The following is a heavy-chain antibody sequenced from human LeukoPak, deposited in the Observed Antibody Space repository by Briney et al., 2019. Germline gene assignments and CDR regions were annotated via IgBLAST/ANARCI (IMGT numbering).Heavy chain of an antibody. Sequence: HPGRSLRLSCAASGFTFSSYGMHWVRQAPGKGLEWVAVISYDGSNKYYADSVKGRFTISRDNSKNTLYLQMNSLRAEDTAVYYCARDSSAAAADYYFDYWGQGTLVTVSS. CDR2: ISYDGSNK. J-gene: IGHJ4*02. D-gene: IGHD6-13*01. CDR1: GFTFSSYG. CDR3: ARDSSAAAADYYFDY. V-gene: IGHV3-30*03.